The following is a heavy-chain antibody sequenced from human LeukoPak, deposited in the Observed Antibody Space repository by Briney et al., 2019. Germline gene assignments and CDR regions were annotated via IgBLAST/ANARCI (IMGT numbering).Heavy chain of an antibody. CDR1: GFTFNNAW. Sequence: GSLRLSCAASGFTFNNAWMSWVRQAPGKGLEWVGRIKSKTDGGTIDYAAPVKGRFTLSRDDSKNTLYLQINSLKTEDTAVYYCTTPRYNWNDGAFDIWGQGTMVTVPS. CDR2: IKSKTDGGTI. V-gene: IGHV3-15*01. D-gene: IGHD1-1*01. CDR3: TTPRYNWNDGAFDI. J-gene: IGHJ3*02.